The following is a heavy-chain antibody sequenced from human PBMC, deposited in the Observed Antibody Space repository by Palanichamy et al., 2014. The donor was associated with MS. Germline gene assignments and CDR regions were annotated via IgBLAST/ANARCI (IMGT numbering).Heavy chain of an antibody. CDR3: ARKADVDY. CDR2: ISSSSSTI. J-gene: IGHJ4*02. D-gene: IGHD2-15*01. Sequence: EVQLVEVWGRALVQPGGSLRLSCAASGFTFSSYSMNWVRQAPGKGLEWVSYISSSSSTIYYADSVKGRFTISRDNAKNSLYLQMNSLRAEDTAVYYCARKADVDYWGQGTLVTVSS. CDR1: GFTFSSYS. V-gene: IGHV3-48*01.